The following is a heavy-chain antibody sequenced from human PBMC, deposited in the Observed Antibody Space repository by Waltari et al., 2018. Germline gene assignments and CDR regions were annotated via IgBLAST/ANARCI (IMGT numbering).Heavy chain of an antibody. CDR1: GFTFSNYA. CDR3: ARGGWDFWSGYYMDY. Sequence: QVQLVESGGGVVQPGRSLRLSCAASGFTFSNYAIHWVPKVPGKGLEWVAVISYDGSNKYYADSVKGRFTISRDNSKNTLYLQMNSLRAEDTAVYYCARGGWDFWSGYYMDYWGQGTLVTVSS. V-gene: IGHV3-30-3*01. D-gene: IGHD3-3*01. J-gene: IGHJ4*02. CDR2: ISYDGSNK.